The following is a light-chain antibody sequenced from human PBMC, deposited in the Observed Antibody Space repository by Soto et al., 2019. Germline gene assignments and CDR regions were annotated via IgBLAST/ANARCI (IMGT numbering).Light chain of an antibody. Sequence: DIVMTQSPASLAVSLGERATINCKSSQSVLYSSNNKNYLAWYQQKPGQPPKLLIYWASTRASGVPDRFSGSGSGTDFTLTISSLQAEDVAVYYCQQHYSTPPAFGQGTKVEIK. V-gene: IGKV4-1*01. CDR1: QSVLYSSNNKNY. CDR2: WAS. J-gene: IGKJ1*01. CDR3: QQHYSTPPA.